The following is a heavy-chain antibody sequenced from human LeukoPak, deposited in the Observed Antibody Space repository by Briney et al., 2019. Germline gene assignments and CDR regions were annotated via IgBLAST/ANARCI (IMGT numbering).Heavy chain of an antibody. J-gene: IGHJ4*02. Sequence: GGSLRLSCAASGFTFSSYAMHWVRQAPGKGLEWVAVISYDGSNKYYADSVKGRFTISRDNSKNTLYLQMNSLRAEDTAVYYCERRGATTSGGYFDYWGQGTLVTVSS. V-gene: IGHV3-30-3*01. CDR1: GFTFSSYA. CDR3: ERRGATTSGGYFDY. CDR2: ISYDGSNK. D-gene: IGHD1-26*01.